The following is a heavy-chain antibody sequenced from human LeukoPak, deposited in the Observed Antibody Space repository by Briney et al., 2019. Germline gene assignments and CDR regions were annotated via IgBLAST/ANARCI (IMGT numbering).Heavy chain of an antibody. CDR2: IYRDGRT. J-gene: IGHJ4*02. CDR1: GFIVSSNY. CDR3: ARAPYHGSGFDY. Sequence: GGSLRLSCAASGFIVSSNYMHWVRQAPGKGLEWVSVIYRDGRTYYVDSVKGRFIISRDNSKNTLYLQMNSLRAEDTAVYYCARAPYHGSGFDYWGQGTLVTVFS. D-gene: IGHD3-10*01. V-gene: IGHV3-53*01.